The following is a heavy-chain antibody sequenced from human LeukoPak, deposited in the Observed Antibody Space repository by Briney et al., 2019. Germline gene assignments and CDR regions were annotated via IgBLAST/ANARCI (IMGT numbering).Heavy chain of an antibody. CDR2: MNPNSGNT. CDR1: GYTFTSYD. D-gene: IGHD3-9*01. Sequence: GASVKVSCKASGYTFTSYDINWVRQATGQGLEWMGWMNPNSGNTGYAQKFQGRVTMTRNTSISTAYMELSSLRSEDTAVYYCARGRLRYFDWLRWWYFDYWGQGTLVTVSS. J-gene: IGHJ4*02. CDR3: ARGRLRYFDWLRWWYFDY. V-gene: IGHV1-8*01.